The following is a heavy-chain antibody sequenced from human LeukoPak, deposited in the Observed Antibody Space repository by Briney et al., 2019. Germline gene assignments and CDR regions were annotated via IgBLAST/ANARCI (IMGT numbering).Heavy chain of an antibody. V-gene: IGHV4-34*01. CDR1: GGSFSGYY. Sequence: SETLSLTCAVYGGSFSGYYWSWIRQPPGKGLEWIGEINHSGSTNYNPSLKSRVTISVDTSKNQFSLKLSSVTAADTAVYYCARAIYDYGGNRRFDYWGQGTLVTVSS. J-gene: IGHJ4*02. CDR3: ARAIYDYGGNRRFDY. D-gene: IGHD4-23*01. CDR2: INHSGST.